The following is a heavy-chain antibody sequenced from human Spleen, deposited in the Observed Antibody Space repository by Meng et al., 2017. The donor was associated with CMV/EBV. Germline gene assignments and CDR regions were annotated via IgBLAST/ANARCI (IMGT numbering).Heavy chain of an antibody. V-gene: IGHV3-21*01. CDR2: IRSSSSSI. CDR1: YG. Sequence: YGLTCVRQSPVWGLQWVSSIRSSSSSICYAGSVQGRFTISRDNAKNSLYLQMNSLRAEDTAVYYWARGGGEYWCSGGSCYFYWYFDLWGRGTLVTVSS. D-gene: IGHD2-15*01. CDR3: ARGGGEYWCSGGSCYFYWYFDL. J-gene: IGHJ2*01.